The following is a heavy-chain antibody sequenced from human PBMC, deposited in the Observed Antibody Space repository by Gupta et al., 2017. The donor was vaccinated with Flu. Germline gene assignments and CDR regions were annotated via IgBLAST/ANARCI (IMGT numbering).Heavy chain of an antibody. Sequence: EVQLLESGGGLVQPGGSLRLSCAVPGLTFSDYAMNWVRQAPGKGLEWVSSMAASGDRTYYADSVMGRFTISRDNSKNTLYLQMTSLRGDDTALYYCAKDRSGNPAIDYWGQGTLVTVSA. CDR2: MAASGDRT. CDR1: GLTFSDYA. CDR3: AKDRSGNPAIDY. D-gene: IGHD6-13*01. V-gene: IGHV3-23*01. J-gene: IGHJ4*02.